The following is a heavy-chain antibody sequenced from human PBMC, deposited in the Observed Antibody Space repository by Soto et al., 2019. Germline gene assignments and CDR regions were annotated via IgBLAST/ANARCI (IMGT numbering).Heavy chain of an antibody. J-gene: IGHJ6*02. Sequence: ASVKVSCKASGGTFSSYAISWVRQAPGQGLEWMGGIIPIFGTANYAQKFQGRVTITADESTSTAYMELSSLRSEDTAVYYCAREYNWNSLARAYGADRGSHGMDVWGQGTTVTVSS. CDR1: GGTFSSYA. D-gene: IGHD1-7*01. V-gene: IGHV1-69*13. CDR3: AREYNWNSLARAYGADRGSHGMDV. CDR2: IIPIFGTA.